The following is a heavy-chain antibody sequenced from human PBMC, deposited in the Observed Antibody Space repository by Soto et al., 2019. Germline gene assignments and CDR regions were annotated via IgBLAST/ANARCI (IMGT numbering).Heavy chain of an antibody. CDR3: ARDGGPYYDFWSGYYPPYYCDY. CDR2: ISYDGSNK. Sequence: QVQLVESGGGVVQPGRSLRLSCAASGFTFSSYAMHWVRQAPGKGLEWVAVISYDGSNKYYADSVKGRFTISRDNSKNTLYLQMNSLRAEEMAVYYCARDGGPYYDFWSGYYPPYYCDYWGQGTLVTVSS. V-gene: IGHV3-30-3*01. D-gene: IGHD3-3*01. CDR1: GFTFSSYA. J-gene: IGHJ4*02.